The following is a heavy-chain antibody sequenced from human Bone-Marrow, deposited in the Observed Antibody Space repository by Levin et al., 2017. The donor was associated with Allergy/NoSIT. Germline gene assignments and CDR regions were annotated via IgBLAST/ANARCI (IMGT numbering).Heavy chain of an antibody. J-gene: IGHJ6*02. V-gene: IGHV1-2*02. D-gene: IGHD6-13*01. CDR2: INPNSGGT. Sequence: ASVKVSCKASGYTFTGYYMHWVRQAPGQGLEWMGWINPNSGGTNYAQKFQGRVTMTRDTSISTAYMELSRLRSDDTAVYYCARDRPSIAAAGTPNYYYYGMDVWGQGTTVTVSS. CDR3: ARDRPSIAAAGTPNYYYYGMDV. CDR1: GYTFTGYY.